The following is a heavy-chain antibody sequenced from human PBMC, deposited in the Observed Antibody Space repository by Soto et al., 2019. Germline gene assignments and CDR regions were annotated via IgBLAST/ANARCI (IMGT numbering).Heavy chain of an antibody. CDR1: GFTFSNSG. V-gene: IGHV3-23*01. J-gene: IGHJ6*02. D-gene: IGHD4-4*01. CDR3: AKLLHNSYYNVMDV. Sequence: EVQLLESGGDLVQPGGSLRLVCAASGFTFSNSGMRWVRQAPGQGLEWVSSIGPSGNTYYSDAVKGRFTISRDISKNTLFLQMDSLGAEDTATYYCAKLLHNSYYNVMDVWGQGTTVTVSS. CDR2: IGPSGNT.